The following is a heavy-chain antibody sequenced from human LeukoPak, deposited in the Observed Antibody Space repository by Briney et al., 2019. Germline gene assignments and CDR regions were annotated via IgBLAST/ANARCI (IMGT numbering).Heavy chain of an antibody. CDR3: AKDSFPKITIFGVVTPDYYYYMDV. J-gene: IGHJ6*03. V-gene: IGHV3-43D*03. D-gene: IGHD3-3*01. CDR1: GFTFDDYA. Sequence: SGRSLRLSCAASGFTFDDYAMHWVRQAPGKGLEWVSVISWDGGSTYYADSVKGRFTISRDNSKNSLYLQMNSLRAEDTALYYCAKDSFPKITIFGVVTPDYYYYMDVWGKGTTVTVSS. CDR2: ISWDGGST.